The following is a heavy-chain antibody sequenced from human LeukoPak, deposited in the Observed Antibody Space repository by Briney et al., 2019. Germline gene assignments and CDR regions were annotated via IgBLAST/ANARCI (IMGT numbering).Heavy chain of an antibody. V-gene: IGHV1-69*04. CDR2: IILILGIA. CDR3: ARDRIVVVVAATLYWFDP. CDR1: GGTFSSYA. Sequence: ASVKVSCKASGGTFSSYAISWVRQAPGQGLEWMGRIILILGIANYAQKFQGRVTITADKSTSTAYMELSSLRSEDTAVYYCARDRIVVVVAATLYWFDPWGQGTLVTVSS. J-gene: IGHJ5*02. D-gene: IGHD2-15*01.